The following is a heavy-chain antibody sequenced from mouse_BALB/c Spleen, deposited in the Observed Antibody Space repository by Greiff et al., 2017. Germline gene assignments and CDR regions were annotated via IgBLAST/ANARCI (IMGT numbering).Heavy chain of an antibody. CDR2: ISDGGSYT. D-gene: IGHD1-1*01. CDR1: GFTFSDYY. Sequence: EVQLVESGGGLVKPGGSLKLSCAASGFTFSDYYMYWVRQTPEKRLEWVATISDGGSYTYYPDSVKGRFTISRDNAKNNLYLQMSSLKSEDTAMYYCARGYYGSSYWYFDVWGAGTTVTVSS. J-gene: IGHJ1*01. V-gene: IGHV5-4*02. CDR3: ARGYYGSSYWYFDV.